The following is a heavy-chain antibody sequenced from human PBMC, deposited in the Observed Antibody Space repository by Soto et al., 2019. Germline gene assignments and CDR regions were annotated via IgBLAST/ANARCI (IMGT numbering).Heavy chain of an antibody. D-gene: IGHD6-13*01. CDR2: IWYDGSNK. CDR1: GFTFSSYG. CDR3: ARDDWIAAGLFDY. J-gene: IGHJ4*02. Sequence: PGGSLRLSCAASGFTFSSYGMHWVRQAPGKGLEWVAVIWYDGSNKYYADSVKGRFAISRDNSKNTLYLQMNSLRAEDTAVYYCARDDWIAAGLFDYWGQGTLVTVSS. V-gene: IGHV3-33*01.